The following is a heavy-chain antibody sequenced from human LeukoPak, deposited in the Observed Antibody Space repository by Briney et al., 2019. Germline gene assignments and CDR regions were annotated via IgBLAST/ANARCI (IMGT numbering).Heavy chain of an antibody. D-gene: IGHD6-13*01. CDR1: GYTFTGYY. V-gene: IGHV1-2*02. CDR3: ARDLFLAATEREGDDY. Sequence: ASVKVSCKASGYTFTGYYMHWVRQAPGQGLEWVGWINPNDGGTNYAQKFQGRVTMTRDTSISTAYMELSSLRSDDTAVYYCARDLFLAATEREGDDYWGQGALVTVSS. J-gene: IGHJ4*02. CDR2: INPNDGGT.